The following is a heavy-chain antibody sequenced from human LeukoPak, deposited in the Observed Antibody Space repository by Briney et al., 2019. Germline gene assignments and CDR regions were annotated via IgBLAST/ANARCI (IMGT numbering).Heavy chain of an antibody. CDR2: FHYTGPT. V-gene: IGHV4-39*07. CDR1: GGSIRSSTYN. D-gene: IGHD4-17*01. Sequence: KPSETLSLTCTVSGGSIRSSTYNWGWIRQPPGKGLEWIGSFHYTGPTYYNPSLKSRVTISVDTSKNQFSLKLSSVTAADTAVYYCARDVTLRTQSNWFDPWGQGTLVTVPS. J-gene: IGHJ5*02. CDR3: ARDVTLRTQSNWFDP.